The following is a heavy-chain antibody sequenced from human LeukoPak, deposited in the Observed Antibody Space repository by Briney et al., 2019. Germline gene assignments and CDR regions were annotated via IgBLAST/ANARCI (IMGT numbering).Heavy chain of an antibody. V-gene: IGHV3-48*03. CDR3: ARGIYGDYVAGNWFDP. Sequence: PGGSLRLSCAASGFTFSSYEMNWVRQAPGKGLEWVSYISSSGSTIYYADSVKGRFTISRDNAKNTLYLQMNSLRAEDTAVYYCARGIYGDYVAGNWFDPWGQGTLVTVSS. J-gene: IGHJ5*02. CDR2: ISSSGSTI. CDR1: GFTFSSYE. D-gene: IGHD4-17*01.